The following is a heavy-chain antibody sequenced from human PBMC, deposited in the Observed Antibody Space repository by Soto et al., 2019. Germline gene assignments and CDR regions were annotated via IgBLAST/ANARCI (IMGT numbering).Heavy chain of an antibody. CDR1: GGSISSGGYY. V-gene: IGHV4-31*03. CDR2: IYYSGST. Sequence: SETLSLTCTVSGGSISSGGYYWSWIRQHPGKGLEWIGYIYYSGSTYYNPSLKSRVTISVDTSKNQFSLKLSSVTAADTAVYYCAGYCSGGSCYFPKIDYWGQGTLVTVSS. D-gene: IGHD2-15*01. CDR3: AGYCSGGSCYFPKIDY. J-gene: IGHJ4*02.